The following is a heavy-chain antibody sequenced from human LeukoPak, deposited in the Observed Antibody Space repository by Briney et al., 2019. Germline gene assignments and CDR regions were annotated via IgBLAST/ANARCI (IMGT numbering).Heavy chain of an antibody. D-gene: IGHD6-13*01. CDR2: ISGSGGST. Sequence: GGSLRLSCAASGFTFSSYAMSWVRQAPGKGLEWVSAISGSGGSTYYADSEKGRFTISRDNSKNTLYLQMNSLRAEDTAVYYCAKDDFQSGVYSSSWAAPHFDYWGQGTLVTVSS. CDR1: GFTFSSYA. V-gene: IGHV3-23*01. CDR3: AKDDFQSGVYSSSWAAPHFDY. J-gene: IGHJ4*02.